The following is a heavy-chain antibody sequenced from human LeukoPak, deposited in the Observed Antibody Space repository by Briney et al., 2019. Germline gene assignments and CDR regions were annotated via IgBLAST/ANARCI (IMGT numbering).Heavy chain of an antibody. CDR3: AKDMYGPARYYYYGMDV. CDR1: GFTFDDYA. CDR2: ISWNSGSI. V-gene: IGHV3-9*01. Sequence: PGRSLRLSCAASGFTFDDYAMHWVRQAPGKGLEWVSGISWNSGSIGYADSVKGRFTISRDNAKNSLYLQMNSLRAEDTALYYCAKDMYGPARYYYYGMDVWGQGTTVNVSS. D-gene: IGHD2-8*01. J-gene: IGHJ6*02.